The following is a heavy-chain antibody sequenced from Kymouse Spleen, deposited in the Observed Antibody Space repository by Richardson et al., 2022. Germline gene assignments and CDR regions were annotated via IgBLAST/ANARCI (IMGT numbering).Heavy chain of an antibody. Sequence: EVQLVESGGGLVQPGRSLRLSCAASGFTFDDYAMHWVRQAPGKGLEWVSGISWNSGSIGYADSVKGRFTISRDNAKNSLYLQMNSLRAEDTALYYCAKDKELHFDYWGQGTLVTVSS. V-gene: IGHV3-9*01. CDR2: ISWNSGSI. J-gene: IGHJ4*02. CDR3: AKDKELHFDY. CDR1: GFTFDDYA. D-gene: IGHD1-7*01.